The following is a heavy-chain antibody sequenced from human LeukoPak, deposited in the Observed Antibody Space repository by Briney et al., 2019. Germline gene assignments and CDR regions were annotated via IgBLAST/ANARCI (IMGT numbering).Heavy chain of an antibody. Sequence: GASVKVSCKASGYTFTSYYMHWVRQARGQGLEGMGIINPSGGSTSNAQKFQGRVTMTRDMSTSTVYMALSSLRSEDTAVYYCARAPPPGTSCPVSPRGAARWVSVLYMDVWGEGTTVTVSS. J-gene: IGHJ6*03. D-gene: IGHD2-2*01. CDR1: GYTFTSYY. V-gene: IGHV1-46*01. CDR2: INPSGGST. CDR3: ARAPPPGTSCPVSPRGAARWVSVLYMDV.